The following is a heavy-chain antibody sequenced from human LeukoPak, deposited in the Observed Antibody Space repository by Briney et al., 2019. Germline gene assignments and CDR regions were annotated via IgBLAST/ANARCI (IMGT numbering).Heavy chain of an antibody. D-gene: IGHD1-26*01. J-gene: IGHJ4*02. CDR3: AKDPEWELLLGFY. V-gene: IGHV3-30*18. CDR1: GFTFSSYG. Sequence: GRSLRLSCAASGFTFSSYGMHWVRQAPGKGLEWVAVISYDGSNKYYADSVKGRFTISRDNSKNTLYLQMNSLRAEDTAVYYCAKDPEWELLLGFYWGQGTLVTVSS. CDR2: ISYDGSNK.